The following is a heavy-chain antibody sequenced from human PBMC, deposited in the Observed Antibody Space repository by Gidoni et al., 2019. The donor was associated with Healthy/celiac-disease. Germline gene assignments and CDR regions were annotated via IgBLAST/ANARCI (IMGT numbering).Heavy chain of an antibody. D-gene: IGHD3-3*01. CDR3: ARLGRFLEWLPDP. Sequence: QQQLQESGPGLVKPSETLSLPCPVSGGCISSSSYYWGWISQPPGKGLEWIGSIYYSGSTYYTPSLKSRVTISVDTSKNQFSLKLSSVTAADTAVYYCARLGRFLEWLPDPWGQGTLVTVSS. CDR2: IYYSGST. V-gene: IGHV4-39*01. CDR1: GGCISSSSYY. J-gene: IGHJ5*02.